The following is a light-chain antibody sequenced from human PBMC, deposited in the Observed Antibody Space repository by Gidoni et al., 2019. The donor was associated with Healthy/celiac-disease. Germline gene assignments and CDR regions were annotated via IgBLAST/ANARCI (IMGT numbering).Light chain of an antibody. J-gene: IGKJ4*01. CDR1: QSVSSN. V-gene: IGKV3-15*01. CDR2: GAS. CDR3: QQYNNWPSLT. Sequence: EIVMTQSPATLSVSPGERTTLSCRASQSVSSNLAWYQQKPGQAPRLLIYGASTRATGIPAWFSGSGSATEFTLPISSLQSEDFAVYYCQQYNNWPSLTFGGGTKVEIK.